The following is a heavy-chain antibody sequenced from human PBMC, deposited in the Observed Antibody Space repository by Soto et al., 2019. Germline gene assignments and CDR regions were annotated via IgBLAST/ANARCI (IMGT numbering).Heavy chain of an antibody. Sequence: QLQLQESGSRLVKASQTLSLTCAVSGGSISSGGFSCNWIRQPPGKGLEWIGYIYHSGSTYFNPSLKSRVTTSGDRSTNQFSLKLSSVTAAYTAVYYCASRVSDYFDYWGQGTPVTVSS. J-gene: IGHJ4*02. D-gene: IGHD6-19*01. V-gene: IGHV4-30-2*01. CDR2: IYHSGST. CDR3: ASRVSDYFDY. CDR1: GGSISSGGFS.